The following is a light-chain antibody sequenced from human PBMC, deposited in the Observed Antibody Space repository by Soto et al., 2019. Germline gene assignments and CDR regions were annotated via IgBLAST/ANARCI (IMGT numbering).Light chain of an antibody. CDR3: QQRNTWPLT. J-gene: IGKJ4*01. V-gene: IGKV3-11*01. CDR2: DVF. Sequence: EIVLTQSPATLSLSPGDRATLSCRASESLGKTLAWYQQKPGQAPRLLIYDVFKRVTGIPARFSGSGSGTDFTLTISSLEPEDFAVYYCQQRNTWPLTFGGVTKVEIK. CDR1: ESLGKT.